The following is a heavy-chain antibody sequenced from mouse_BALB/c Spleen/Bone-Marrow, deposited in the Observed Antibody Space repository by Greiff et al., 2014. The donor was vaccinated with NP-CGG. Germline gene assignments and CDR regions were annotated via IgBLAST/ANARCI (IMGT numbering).Heavy chain of an antibody. CDR3: SRPPYYYGSSYYWYFDV. Sequence: VQLVESGPELVKPGASVKLSCKASGYTFTDYYINWVKQKPGQGLEWIGWIYPGGGNTKYNEKFKGKATLTVDTSSSTAYMQLSSLTSEDTDVYFCSRPPYYYGSSYYWYFDVWGAGTTVTVSS. CDR1: GYTFTDYY. J-gene: IGHJ1*01. V-gene: IGHV1-84*02. CDR2: IYPGGGNT. D-gene: IGHD1-1*01.